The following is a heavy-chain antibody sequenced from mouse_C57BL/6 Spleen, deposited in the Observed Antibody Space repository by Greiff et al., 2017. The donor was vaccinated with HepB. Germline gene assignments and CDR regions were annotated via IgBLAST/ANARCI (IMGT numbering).Heavy chain of an antibody. CDR3: ARRSYDGFAW. D-gene: IGHD2-12*01. Sequence: VQLQQSVAELVRPGASVKLSCTASGFNTKNTYMHWVKQRPEQGLEWIGRIDPANGNTKYAPKFQGKATITADTSSNTAYLQLSSLTSEDTAIYYCARRSYDGFAWWGQGTLVTVSA. V-gene: IGHV14-3*01. J-gene: IGHJ3*01. CDR2: IDPANGNT. CDR1: GFNTKNTY.